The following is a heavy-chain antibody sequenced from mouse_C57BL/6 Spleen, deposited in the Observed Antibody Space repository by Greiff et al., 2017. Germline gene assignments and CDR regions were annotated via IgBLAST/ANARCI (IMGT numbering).Heavy chain of an antibody. CDR2: IDPANGNT. V-gene: IGHV14-3*01. D-gene: IGHD2-4*01. CDR1: GFNIKNTY. Sequence: VHVKQSVAELVRPGASVKLSCTASGFNIKNTYMHWVKQRPEQGLEWIGRIDPANGNTKYAPKFQGKATITADTSSNTANLQLSSLTSEDAAIYYCARFYYEYYGPDYWGQGTTLTVSS. J-gene: IGHJ2*01. CDR3: ARFYYEYYGPDY.